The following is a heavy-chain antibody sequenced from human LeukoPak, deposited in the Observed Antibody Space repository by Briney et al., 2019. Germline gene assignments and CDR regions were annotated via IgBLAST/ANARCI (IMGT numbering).Heavy chain of an antibody. CDR3: AKDGVSVELMLVY. J-gene: IGHJ4*02. CDR2: IKQDGSEK. Sequence: PGGSLRLSCAASGFTFSSYWMSWVRQAPGKGLEWVANIKQDGSEKYYVDSVKGRFTISRDNAKNSLYLQMNSLRAEDTAVYYCAKDGVSVELMLVYWGQGTLVTVSS. D-gene: IGHD1-7*01. CDR1: GFTFSSYW. V-gene: IGHV3-7*01.